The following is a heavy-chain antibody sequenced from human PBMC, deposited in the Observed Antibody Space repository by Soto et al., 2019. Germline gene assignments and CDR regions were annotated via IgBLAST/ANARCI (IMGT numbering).Heavy chain of an antibody. CDR2: INPSGGST. J-gene: IGHJ3*02. Sequence: ASVKVSCKACGYTFTSYYMQLLRQAHGQGLECMVIINPSGGSTSYAQKFQGRVTMTRDTSTSTVYMELSSLRSEDTAVYYCAREQSRSDAFDIWGQGTMVTVSS. CDR1: GYTFTSYY. V-gene: IGHV1-46*03. D-gene: IGHD2-2*01. CDR3: AREQSRSDAFDI.